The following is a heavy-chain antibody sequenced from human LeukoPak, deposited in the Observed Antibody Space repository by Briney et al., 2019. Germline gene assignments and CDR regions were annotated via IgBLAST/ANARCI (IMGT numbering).Heavy chain of an antibody. D-gene: IGHD6-25*01. V-gene: IGHV1-46*01. CDR1: GYTFTSYY. J-gene: IGHJ5*02. CDR2: INPSGGST. Sequence: ASVKVSCKASGYTFTSYYMHWVRQAPGQGLEWMGIINPSGGSTSYAQKFQGRVTMTRDTSTSTVYMELSSLRSEDTAVYYCARDRNVHPERRWFDPWGQGTLVTVSS. CDR3: ARDRNVHPERRWFDP.